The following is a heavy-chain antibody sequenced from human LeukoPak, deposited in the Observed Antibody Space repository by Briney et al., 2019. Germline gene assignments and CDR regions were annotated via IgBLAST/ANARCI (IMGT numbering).Heavy chain of an antibody. CDR1: GYTFTGYY. CDR2: INPNSGGT. Sequence: ASVKVSCKASGYTFTGYYMHWVRQAPGQGLEWMGWINPNSGGTNYAQKFQGRVTMTRDTSISTAYMELSRLRSEDTAVYYCASPSRGGYFPYYYYGMDVWGQGTTVTVSS. J-gene: IGHJ6*02. D-gene: IGHD3-22*01. V-gene: IGHV1-2*02. CDR3: ASPSRGGYFPYYYYGMDV.